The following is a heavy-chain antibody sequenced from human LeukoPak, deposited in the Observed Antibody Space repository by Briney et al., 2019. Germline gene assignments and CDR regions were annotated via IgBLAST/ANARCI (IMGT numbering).Heavy chain of an antibody. Sequence: MTGGSLRLSCAASGFTFSSYGMNWVRQAPGKGLEWVASISSTGSYIYYADSGKGRFTISRDNAKKSLYLQMNSLRAEDTAVYYCARVVTVAWSERRPGYFYMDVWGKGTTVTVSS. V-gene: IGHV3-21*01. D-gene: IGHD1-1*01. CDR3: ARVVTVAWSERRPGYFYMDV. J-gene: IGHJ6*03. CDR1: GFTFSSYG. CDR2: ISSTGSYI.